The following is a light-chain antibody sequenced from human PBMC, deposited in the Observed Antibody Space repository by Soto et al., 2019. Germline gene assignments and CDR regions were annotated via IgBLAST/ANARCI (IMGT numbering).Light chain of an antibody. CDR2: DAS. V-gene: IGKV1-39*01. CDR1: QSISSY. Sequence: DIQMTQSPSSLSASVGDRVTITCRASQSISSYLNWYQQKPGKAPKLLIYDASSLQSGVPSRFSGSGSGTDFTLTISSLQPEDFATYYCQQSYSTPQTFGQGTTLEIK. CDR3: QQSYSTPQT. J-gene: IGKJ1*01.